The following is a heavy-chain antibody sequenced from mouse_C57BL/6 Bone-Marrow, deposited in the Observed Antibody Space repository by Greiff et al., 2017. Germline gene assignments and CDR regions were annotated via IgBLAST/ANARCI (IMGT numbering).Heavy chain of an antibody. CDR1: GYTFTSYW. CDR3: ARSGGWLLRRFYYAMDY. V-gene: IGHV1-53*01. D-gene: IGHD2-3*01. J-gene: IGHJ4*01. Sequence: VQLQQPGTELVKPGASVKLSCKDSGYTFTSYWMHWVKQRPGQGLEWIGNINPSNGGTNYNEKFKSKATLTVDKSSSTAYMQLSSLTSEDSAVYYCARSGGWLLRRFYYAMDYWGQGTSVTVSS. CDR2: INPSNGGT.